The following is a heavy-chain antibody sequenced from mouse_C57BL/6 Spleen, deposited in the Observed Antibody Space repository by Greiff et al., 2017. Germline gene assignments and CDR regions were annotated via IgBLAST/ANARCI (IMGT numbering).Heavy chain of an antibody. CDR1: GFTFSSYT. Sequence: EVQRVESGGGLVKPGGSLKLSCAASGFTFSSYTMSWVRQTPEKRLEWVATISGGGGNTYYPDSVKGRFTISRDKAKNTLYLQMSSLRSEDTALYDCARLITTVGFDDWGQGTTLTVSS. J-gene: IGHJ2*01. CDR3: ARLITTVGFDD. V-gene: IGHV5-9*01. D-gene: IGHD1-1*01. CDR2: ISGGGGNT.